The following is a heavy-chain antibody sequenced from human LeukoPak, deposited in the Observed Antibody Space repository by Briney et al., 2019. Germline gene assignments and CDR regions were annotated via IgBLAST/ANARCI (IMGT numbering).Heavy chain of an antibody. D-gene: IGHD3-3*01. Sequence: PGGSLRLSCAASGFTFDDYAMHWVRQAPGKGLEWVSGISWNSGSIGYADSVKGRFTISRDNSKNTLYLQMNSLRAEDTAVYYCAKDRYYDFWSGYPDYWGQGTLVTVSS. V-gene: IGHV3-9*01. CDR1: GFTFDDYA. J-gene: IGHJ4*02. CDR3: AKDRYYDFWSGYPDY. CDR2: ISWNSGSI.